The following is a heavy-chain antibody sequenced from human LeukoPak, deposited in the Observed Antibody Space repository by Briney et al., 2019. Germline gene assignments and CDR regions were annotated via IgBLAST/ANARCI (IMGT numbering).Heavy chain of an antibody. V-gene: IGHV3-23*01. CDR1: GFTFSSYS. CDR3: ARDGLLWFGELGYYGMDV. D-gene: IGHD3-10*01. CDR2: ISGSGGST. Sequence: GGSLRLSCAASGFTFSSYSMNWVRQAPGKGLEWVSAISGSGGSTYYADSVKGRFTISRDNSKNTLYLQMNSLRAEDTAVYYCARDGLLWFGELGYYGMDVWGQGTTVTVSS. J-gene: IGHJ6*02.